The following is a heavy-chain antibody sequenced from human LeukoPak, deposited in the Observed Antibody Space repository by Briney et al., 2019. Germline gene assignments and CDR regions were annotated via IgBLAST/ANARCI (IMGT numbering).Heavy chain of an antibody. Sequence: GGSLRLSCAASGFSVSSNYMSWVRQAPGKGLEWLSLTYSGGTTYYADSVKGRFTISRDNSKSTLYLQMSSLRAEDTAVYYCAKDVGGSDFYYTDVWGTGTTVIISS. CDR1: GFSVSSNY. D-gene: IGHD5-12*01. V-gene: IGHV3-53*01. J-gene: IGHJ6*03. CDR2: TYSGGTT. CDR3: AKDVGGSDFYYTDV.